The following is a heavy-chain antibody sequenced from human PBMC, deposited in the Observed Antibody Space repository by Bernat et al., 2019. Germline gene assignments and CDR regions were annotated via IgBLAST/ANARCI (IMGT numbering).Heavy chain of an antibody. Sequence: QVQLQESGPGLVKPSQTLSLTCTVSGGSISSGDYYWCWIRQPPGKGLEWIGYIYHSGSTYYNPSLKSRVTISVYTSKNQFSLKLSSVTAADTAVYYCARDCSGGSCYGRDAFDIWGQGTMVTVSS. J-gene: IGHJ3*02. V-gene: IGHV4-30-4*08. CDR3: ARDCSGGSCYGRDAFDI. CDR1: GGSISSGDYY. D-gene: IGHD2-15*01. CDR2: IYHSGST.